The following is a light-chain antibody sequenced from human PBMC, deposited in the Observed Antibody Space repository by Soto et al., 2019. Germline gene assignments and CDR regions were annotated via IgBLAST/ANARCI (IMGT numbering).Light chain of an antibody. CDR1: SSDVGGYNY. CDR2: DVS. CDR3: SSYTTSNTRQIV. J-gene: IGLJ1*01. Sequence: QSVLTQPASLSVFPGQSITISCTGTSSDVGGYNYVSWYQQHPGKAPKFIIYDVSNRPSGVSNRFSGSKSGNTASLTISGLQAEDEADYYCSSYTTSNTRQIVFGTGTKVTVL. V-gene: IGLV2-14*01.